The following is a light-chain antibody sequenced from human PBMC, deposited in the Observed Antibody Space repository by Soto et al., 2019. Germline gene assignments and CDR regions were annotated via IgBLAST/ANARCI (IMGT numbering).Light chain of an antibody. CDR2: GAS. CDR1: QSISSSY. V-gene: IGKV3D-20*02. Sequence: EIVLTQSPGTLSLSPGKRATLSCRASQSISSSYLAWYQQRPGQAPRLLIYGASSRATGIPDRFSGSGSGTDFTLTISRLEPEDFGVYYCQQRSNWPAVTFGGGTKVDIK. CDR3: QQRSNWPAVT. J-gene: IGKJ4*01.